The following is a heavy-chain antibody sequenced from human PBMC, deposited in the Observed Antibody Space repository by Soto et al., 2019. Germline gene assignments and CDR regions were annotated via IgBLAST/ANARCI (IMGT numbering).Heavy chain of an antibody. V-gene: IGHV4-59*01. CDR1: GGSISSYY. CDR2: IYYSGST. D-gene: IGHD6-19*01. CDR3: AFGSGWYYFDY. J-gene: IGHJ4*02. Sequence: PSETLSLTCTVSGGSISSYYLSWIRQPPGKGLEWIGYIYYSGSTNYNPSLKSRVTISVDTSKNQFSLKLSSVTAADTAVYYCAFGSGWYYFDYWGQGTLVTVSS.